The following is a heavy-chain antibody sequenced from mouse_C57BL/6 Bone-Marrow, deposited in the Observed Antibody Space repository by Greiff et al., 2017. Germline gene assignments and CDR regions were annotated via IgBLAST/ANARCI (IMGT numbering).Heavy chain of an antibody. CDR3: ARYQGGYYFDY. Sequence: EVQLKQSGPELVKPGASVKMSCKASGYTFTDYYMHWVQQSHGTSLEWIGYIYPNNGGNGSNQKFTGKATVHVDKSSSTAYMARRSLTSEDSAVYYCARYQGGYYFDYWGQGTTRTVSS. CDR2: IYPNNGGN. CDR1: GYTFTDYY. J-gene: IGHJ2*01. V-gene: IGHV1-34*01.